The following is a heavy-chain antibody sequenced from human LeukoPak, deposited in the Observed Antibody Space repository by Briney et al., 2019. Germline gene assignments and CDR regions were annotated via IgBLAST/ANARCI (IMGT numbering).Heavy chain of an antibody. Sequence: PSETLSLTCTVSGGSISRYYWSGIRQPPGKGLEWIGYIYYSGSTNYNPSLKSRVTISVDTSKNQFSLKLSSVTAADTAVYYCARRSGGVVDIWGQGTMVTVSS. CDR1: GGSISRYY. J-gene: IGHJ3*02. CDR2: IYYSGST. V-gene: IGHV4-59*08. D-gene: IGHD3-16*01. CDR3: ARRSGGVVDI.